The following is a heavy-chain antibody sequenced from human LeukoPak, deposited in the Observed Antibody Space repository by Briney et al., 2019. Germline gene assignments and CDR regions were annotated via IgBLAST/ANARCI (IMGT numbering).Heavy chain of an antibody. Sequence: GGSLRLSCAASGFTFSSYSMNWVRQAPGKGLEWVSSISSSSSYIYYADSVKGRFTISRDNAKNSLYLQMNSLRAEDTAVYYCARVRHQRYCSSTSCLNWFDPWGQGTLVTVSS. CDR3: ARVRHQRYCSSTSCLNWFDP. V-gene: IGHV3-21*01. CDR1: GFTFSSYS. D-gene: IGHD2-2*01. J-gene: IGHJ5*02. CDR2: ISSSSSYI.